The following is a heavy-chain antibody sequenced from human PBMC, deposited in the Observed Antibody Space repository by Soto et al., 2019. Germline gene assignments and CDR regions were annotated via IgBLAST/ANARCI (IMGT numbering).Heavy chain of an antibody. D-gene: IGHD3-3*01. V-gene: IGHV1-58*01. CDR2: IVVGSGNT. J-gene: IGHJ6*02. CDR1: GFTFTSSA. CDR3: AVGLPDFQRYGMDV. Sequence: GASVKVSCKASGFTFTSSAVQWVRQARGQRLEGIGWIVVGSGNTNYAQKFQERVTITRDMSTSTAYMELSSLGSEDTAVYYCAVGLPDFQRYGMDVWGQGTTVTVSS.